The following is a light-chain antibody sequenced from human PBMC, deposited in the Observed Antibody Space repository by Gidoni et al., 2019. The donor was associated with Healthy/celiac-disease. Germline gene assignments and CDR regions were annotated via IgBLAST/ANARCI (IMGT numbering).Light chain of an antibody. CDR2: GKN. CDR1: SLRSYY. J-gene: IGLJ2*01. V-gene: IGLV3-19*01. CDR3: NSRDSSGNHLGV. Sequence: SSHLPQDPPVSVALGQTVRITCQGDSLRSYYASWYQQKPAPAPVLVIYGKNNRPSGIPDRLSGSSSGNTASLTITGAQAEDEADYYCNSRDSSGNHLGVFGGGTKLTVL.